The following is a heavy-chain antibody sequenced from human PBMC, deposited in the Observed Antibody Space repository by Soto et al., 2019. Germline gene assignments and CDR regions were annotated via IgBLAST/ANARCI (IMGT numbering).Heavy chain of an antibody. CDR1: GGSISSGDYY. J-gene: IGHJ5*02. CDR3: ARGSVEMATRKIWFDP. Sequence: QVQLQESGPGLVKPSQTLSLTCTVSGGSISSGDYYWSWIRQPPGKGLEWIGYIYYSGSTYYNPSLKSRVTISVDTSKNQFSLKLSSVTAADTAVYYCARGSVEMATRKIWFDPWGQGTLVTVSS. D-gene: IGHD5-12*01. V-gene: IGHV4-30-4*01. CDR2: IYYSGST.